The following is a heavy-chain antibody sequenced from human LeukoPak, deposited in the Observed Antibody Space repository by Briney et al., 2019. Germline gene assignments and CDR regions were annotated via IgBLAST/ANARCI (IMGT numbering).Heavy chain of an antibody. CDR2: IIPIFGIA. D-gene: IGHD2-21*02. Sequence: ASVKVSCKASGGTFSSYAISWVRQATGQGLEWMGGIIPIFGIANYAQKFQGRVTITADESTSTAYMELSSLRSEDTAVYYCAREEREYCGGDCNDAFDIWGQGTMVTVSS. V-gene: IGHV1-69*13. CDR3: AREEREYCGGDCNDAFDI. CDR1: GGTFSSYA. J-gene: IGHJ3*02.